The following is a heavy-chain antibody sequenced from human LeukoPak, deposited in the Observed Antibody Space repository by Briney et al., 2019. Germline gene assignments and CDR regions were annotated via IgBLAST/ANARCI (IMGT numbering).Heavy chain of an antibody. CDR3: ARASQPHRYYYGSGSFP. J-gene: IGHJ5*02. CDR2: ISYDGSNK. V-gene: IGHV3-30*03. CDR1: GFTFSSYG. D-gene: IGHD3-10*01. Sequence: GRSLRLSCAASGFTFSSYGMHWVRQAPGKGLEWVAVISYDGSNKYYADSVKGRFTISRDNSKNTLYLQMNSLRAEDTAVYYCARASQPHRYYYGSGSFPWGQGTLVTVSS.